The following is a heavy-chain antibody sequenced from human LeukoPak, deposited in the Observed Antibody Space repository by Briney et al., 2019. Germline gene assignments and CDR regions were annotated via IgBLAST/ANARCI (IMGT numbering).Heavy chain of an antibody. CDR1: GGSISSSSYY. V-gene: IGHV4-39*07. CDR3: ARGMVRGVTGFDY. Sequence: SETLSLTCTVSGGSISSSSYYWGWIRQPPGKGLEWIGSIYYSGSTYYNPSLKSRVTISVDTSKNQFSLKLSSVTAADTAVYYCARGMVRGVTGFDYWGQGTLVTVSS. CDR2: IYYSGST. D-gene: IGHD3-10*01. J-gene: IGHJ4*02.